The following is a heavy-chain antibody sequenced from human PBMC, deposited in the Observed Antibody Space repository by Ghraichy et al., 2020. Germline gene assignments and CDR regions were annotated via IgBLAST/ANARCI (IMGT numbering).Heavy chain of an antibody. CDR2: ISGYNDNA. CDR1: GYTFTSYD. V-gene: IGHV1-18*01. J-gene: IGHJ4*02. Sequence: ASVKVSCKASGYTFTSYDISWVRQAPGQGLEWMGWISGYNDNANYLQKLQGRVTMTTDTSTSTAYMELRSLRSDDTAVYYCARGGSSWLDYWGQGPLVTVHS. CDR3: ARGGSSWLDY. D-gene: IGHD6-13*01.